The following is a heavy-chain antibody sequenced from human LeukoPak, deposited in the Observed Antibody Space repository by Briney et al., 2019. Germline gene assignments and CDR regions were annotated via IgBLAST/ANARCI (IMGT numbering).Heavy chain of an antibody. CDR2: INHPGTEK. Sequence: GGSLRLSCAASGFSFSDFCMSWVRQAPGKGLEWVAFINHPGTEKYYVDSVEGRFTISRDNAKNSLYLQMNSLRAEDTAVYYCARGWEDDFWSGYSYYYGMDVWGQGTTVTVSS. D-gene: IGHD3-3*01. CDR1: GFSFSDFC. J-gene: IGHJ6*02. V-gene: IGHV3-7*03. CDR3: ARGWEDDFWSGYSYYYGMDV.